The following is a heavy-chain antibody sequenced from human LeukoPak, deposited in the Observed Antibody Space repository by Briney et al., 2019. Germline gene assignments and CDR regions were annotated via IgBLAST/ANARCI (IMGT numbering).Heavy chain of an antibody. D-gene: IGHD5-18*01. CDR2: IYHSGST. V-gene: IGHV4-30-2*01. J-gene: IGHJ4*02. CDR1: GGSISSGGYS. CDR3: ARDNYSYGLDY. Sequence: SQTLSLTCAVSGGSISSGGYSWSWIRQPPGEGLEWIGYIYHSGSTYYNPSLKSRVTISVDRSKNQFSLKLSSVTAADTAVYYCARDNYSYGLDYWGQGTLVTVSS.